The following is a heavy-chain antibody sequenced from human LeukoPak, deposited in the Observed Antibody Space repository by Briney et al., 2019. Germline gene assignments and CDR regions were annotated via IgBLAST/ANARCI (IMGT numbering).Heavy chain of an antibody. CDR2: INAGNGNT. D-gene: IGHD4-17*01. V-gene: IGHV1-3*01. Sequence: ASVKVSCKASGYTFTSYAMHWVRQAPGQRLEWMGWINAGNGNTKYSQKFQGRVTITRDTSASTAYMELSSLRSDDTAVYYCARVAVTTGWYWFDPWGQGTLVTVSS. J-gene: IGHJ5*02. CDR1: GYTFTSYA. CDR3: ARVAVTTGWYWFDP.